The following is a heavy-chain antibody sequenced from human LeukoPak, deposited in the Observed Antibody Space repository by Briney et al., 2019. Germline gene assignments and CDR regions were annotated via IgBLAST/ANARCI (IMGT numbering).Heavy chain of an antibody. J-gene: IGHJ4*02. CDR1: GFSFSDYH. Sequence: PGGSLRLSCAASGFSFSDYHMNWVRQAPGKGLEWVSYIGPGGGATFFADSVKGRFTISTDSAKNSLYLQMNSLRAEDTAVYYCARVSGPGYYGELYYFDYWGQGTLVTVSS. CDR3: ARVSGPGYYGELYYFDY. V-gene: IGHV3-11*01. D-gene: IGHD3-9*01. CDR2: IGPGGGAT.